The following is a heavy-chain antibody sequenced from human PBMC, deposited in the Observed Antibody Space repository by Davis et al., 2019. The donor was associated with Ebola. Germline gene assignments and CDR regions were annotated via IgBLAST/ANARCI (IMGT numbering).Heavy chain of an antibody. CDR2: ISTTGLTI. CDR1: AFTFNTYD. CDR3: AKEGDYYGSGSYGDN. V-gene: IGHV3-48*02. J-gene: IGHJ4*02. D-gene: IGHD3-10*01. Sequence: GGSLRLSCAASAFTFNTYDMNWVRQAPGKGLEWLAYISTTGLTIYYADSVRGRFTISRDNDRNSLYLQMNSLRDEDTAVYYCAKEGDYYGSGSYGDNWGQGTLVTVSS.